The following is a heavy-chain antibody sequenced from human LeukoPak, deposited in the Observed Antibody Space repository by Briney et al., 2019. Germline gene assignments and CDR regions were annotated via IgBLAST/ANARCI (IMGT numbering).Heavy chain of an antibody. D-gene: IGHD3-10*01. J-gene: IGHJ4*02. Sequence: SGGSLRLSCAASGFTFSSYWVSWVRQAPGKGLEWVANIKQDGSEKYYVDSVKGRFTISRDNAKNSLYLQMNSLRAEDTAVYYCASQITMVRGVPRDYWGQGTLVTVSS. V-gene: IGHV3-7*01. CDR2: IKQDGSEK. CDR1: GFTFSSYW. CDR3: ASQITMVRGVPRDY.